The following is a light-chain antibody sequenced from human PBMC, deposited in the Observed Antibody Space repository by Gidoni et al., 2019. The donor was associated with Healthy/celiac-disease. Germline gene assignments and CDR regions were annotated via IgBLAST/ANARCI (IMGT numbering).Light chain of an antibody. CDR3: QAWDSSTAVV. Sequence: SYELTQPPSVSVSPGQTASITCSGDKLGDQYACWYQQRRGQSPVLVIYQDSKRPSGIPERFSGSNSGNTATLTISGTQAMDEADYYCQAWDSSTAVVFGGGTKLTVL. J-gene: IGLJ2*01. V-gene: IGLV3-1*01. CDR2: QDS. CDR1: KLGDQY.